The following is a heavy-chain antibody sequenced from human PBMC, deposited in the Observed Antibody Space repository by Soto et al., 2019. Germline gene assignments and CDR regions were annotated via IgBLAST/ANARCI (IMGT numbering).Heavy chain of an antibody. Sequence: ASVKVSCKASGYTFTTYAMHWVRQAPGQRLEWMGWINTGNGNTKYSQKFQGRVTITRDTSASTAYMELSSLRSEDTAVYYCARDGNGVVAADGALDWFDPWGQGTLVTVSS. D-gene: IGHD2-15*01. CDR3: ARDGNGVVAADGALDWFDP. CDR1: GYTFTTYA. CDR2: INTGNGNT. V-gene: IGHV1-3*04. J-gene: IGHJ5*02.